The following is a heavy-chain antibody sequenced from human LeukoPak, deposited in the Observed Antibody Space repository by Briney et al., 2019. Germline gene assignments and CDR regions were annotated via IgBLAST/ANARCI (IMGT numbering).Heavy chain of an antibody. J-gene: IGHJ4*02. Sequence: GGSLRLSCAASGFTFSSYWMSWVRQAPGKGLEWVANIKQDGSEKYYVDSVKGRFTISRDNAKNSLYLQMNSLRAEDTAVYYCARGQLMITFGGSNLDYWGQGTLVTVSS. CDR3: ARGQLMITFGGSNLDY. CDR1: GFTFSSYW. V-gene: IGHV3-7*01. CDR2: IKQDGSEK. D-gene: IGHD3-16*01.